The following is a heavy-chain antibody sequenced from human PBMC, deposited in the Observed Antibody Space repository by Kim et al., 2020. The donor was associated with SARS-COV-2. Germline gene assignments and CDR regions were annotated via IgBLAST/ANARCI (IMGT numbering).Heavy chain of an antibody. Sequence: GGSLRLSCAASGFTFSSYGMHWVRQAPGKGLEWVAVIWYDGSNKYYADSVKGRFTISRDNSKNTLYLQMNSLRAEDTAVYYCARGHIVVVVAARSGGVYKFGFDYWGQGTLVTVSS. D-gene: IGHD2-15*01. V-gene: IGHV3-33*01. CDR3: ARGHIVVVVAARSGGVYKFGFDY. CDR2: IWYDGSNK. J-gene: IGHJ4*02. CDR1: GFTFSSYG.